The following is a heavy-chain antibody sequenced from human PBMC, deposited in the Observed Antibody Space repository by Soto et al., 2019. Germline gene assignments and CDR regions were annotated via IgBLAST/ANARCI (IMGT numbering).Heavy chain of an antibody. Sequence: GGSLRLSCAASGFTFSSYAMSWVRQAPGKGQEWVSAISGSGGSTYYADSVKGRFTISRDNSKNKLYLQMNSLRAEDTAVYYCAKDSHPTSPPAHSDWGQGTLVTVSS. CDR3: AKDSHPTSPPAHSD. CDR2: ISGSGGST. V-gene: IGHV3-23*01. J-gene: IGHJ4*02. CDR1: GFTFSSYA. D-gene: IGHD3-10*01.